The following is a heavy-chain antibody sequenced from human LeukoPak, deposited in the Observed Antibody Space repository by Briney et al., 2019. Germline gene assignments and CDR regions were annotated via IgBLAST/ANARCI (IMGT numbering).Heavy chain of an antibody. Sequence: GGSLRLSCAASGFTFNTYAMSWGRQAPGKGLQWLSRINGGGRGTYYADSLQGRFTISRDNSNNTLYLHMYSLRAEDTATYYCAKGGREKEVFDSWGQGTVVTVSS. D-gene: IGHD3-10*01. CDR3: AKGGREKEVFDS. CDR2: INGGGRGT. V-gene: IGHV3-23*01. CDR1: GFTFNTYA. J-gene: IGHJ4*02.